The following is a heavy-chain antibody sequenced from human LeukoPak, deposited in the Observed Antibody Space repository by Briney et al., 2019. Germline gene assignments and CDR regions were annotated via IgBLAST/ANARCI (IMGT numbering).Heavy chain of an antibody. CDR1: GYTFTSYW. V-gene: IGHV5-10-1*01. D-gene: IGHD4-17*01. Sequence: GESLKISCKDSGYTFTSYWISWVRLMPGKGLEWMGRIDPSDSYTNYSPSFQGHVTISADKSISTAYLQWSSLKASDTAMYYCARYGDWTYYYYGMDVWGKGTTVTVSS. J-gene: IGHJ6*04. CDR3: ARYGDWTYYYYGMDV. CDR2: IDPSDSYT.